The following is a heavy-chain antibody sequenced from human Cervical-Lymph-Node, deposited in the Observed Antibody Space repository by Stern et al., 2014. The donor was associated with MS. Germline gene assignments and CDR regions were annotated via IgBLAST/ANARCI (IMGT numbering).Heavy chain of an antibody. D-gene: IGHD6-19*01. CDR3: ARSAFSKYTTGWYFYGMDV. CDR1: GFTFSNFG. J-gene: IGHJ6*02. V-gene: IGHV3-33*01. CDR2: TWYDGSND. Sequence: VQLVESGGGVVQPGRSLRLSCAASGFTFSNFGIHWVRRAPGKGLEWVAATWYDGSNDYRADSVKGRFTISRDNSKNTLYLQMSSLRAEDTAVYYCARSAFSKYTTGWYFYGMDVWGLGTTVTVSS.